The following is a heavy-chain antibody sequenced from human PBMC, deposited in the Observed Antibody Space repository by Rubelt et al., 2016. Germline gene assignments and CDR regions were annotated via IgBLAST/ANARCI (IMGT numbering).Heavy chain of an antibody. J-gene: IGHJ4*02. D-gene: IGHD3-3*01. CDR1: DASIRSNSYY. CDR2: MYYSGDT. Sequence: QLQLQESGPGLVKPSETLSLACTVSDASIRSNSYYWGWIRQPPGKGLEYIGSMYYSGDTYYNPSLKSRVTMSLDASNNQFSRKLTSVTAADTAVYYCARGMESTLFYFDSWGLGTLVTVSS. CDR3: ARGMESTLFYFDS. V-gene: IGHV4-39*07.